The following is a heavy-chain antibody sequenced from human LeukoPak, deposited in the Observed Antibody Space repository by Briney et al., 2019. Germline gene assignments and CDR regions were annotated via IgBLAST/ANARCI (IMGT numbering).Heavy chain of an antibody. CDR3: ARDSGSGLDY. D-gene: IGHD2-15*01. J-gene: IGHJ4*02. CDR1: GGSFSGYY. CDR2: IYYSGST. V-gene: IGHV4-30-4*08. Sequence: PSETLSLTCAVYGGSFSGYYWSWIRQPPGKGLEWIGYIYYSGSTYYNPSLKSRVTISVDTSKNQFSLKLSSVTAADTAVYYCARDSGSGLDYWGQGTLVTVSS.